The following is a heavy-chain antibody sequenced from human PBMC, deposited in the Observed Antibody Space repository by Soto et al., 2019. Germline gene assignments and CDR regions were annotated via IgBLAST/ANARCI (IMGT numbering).Heavy chain of an antibody. V-gene: IGHV3-33*01. Sequence: PGGSLRLSCAASGFPFSIYGMHWVRQSPGKGLEWVAFIWYDGSNKYYADSVKGRFTISRDNSKNTLYLQMNSLRAEDTAVYYCARDLGPSQFSCSGVSFYPGSTLYGMDVWGQGTTVTLFS. J-gene: IGHJ6*02. CDR2: IWYDGSNK. CDR3: ARDLGPSQFSCSGVSFYPGSTLYGMDV. CDR1: GFPFSIYG. D-gene: IGHD2-15*01.